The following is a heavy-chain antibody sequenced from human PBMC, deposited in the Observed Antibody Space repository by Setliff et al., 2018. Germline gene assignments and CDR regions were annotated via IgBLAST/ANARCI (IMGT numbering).Heavy chain of an antibody. CDR3: ARDGLGAFSLRSMDV. V-gene: IGHV4-59*01. CDR2: IDYSGST. D-gene: IGHD3-3*02. Sequence: SETLSLTCTVSGGSISSYYWSWIRQPPGKGLEWIGYIDYSGSTNYNPSLNSRVTISLATSKNQFSLQLSSVTAADTAVYYCARDGLGAFSLRSMDVWGKGTTVTVSS. CDR1: GGSISSYY. J-gene: IGHJ6*04.